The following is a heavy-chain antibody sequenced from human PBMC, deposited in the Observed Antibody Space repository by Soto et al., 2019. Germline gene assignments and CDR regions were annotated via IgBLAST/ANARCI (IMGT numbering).Heavy chain of an antibody. V-gene: IGHV4-31*03. D-gene: IGHD4-17*01. Sequence: SETLSLTCTVSVRSISIGGYSWSWIRQHPGKGLEWIGYIYYSGSTYYNPSLKSRVTISVDTSKNQFSLKLSSVTAADTAVYYCARDGGDYLNYYYGMDVWGQGTTVTVSS. CDR1: VRSISIGGYS. CDR2: IYYSGST. CDR3: ARDGGDYLNYYYGMDV. J-gene: IGHJ6*02.